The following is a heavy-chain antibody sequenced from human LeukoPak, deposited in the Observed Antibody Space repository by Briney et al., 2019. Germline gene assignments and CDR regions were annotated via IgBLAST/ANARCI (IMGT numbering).Heavy chain of an antibody. CDR3: ARDNRGSRLFPRNYYYYYMDV. D-gene: IGHD2-21*01. CDR2: ISSSGSTI. J-gene: IGHJ6*03. Sequence: GGSLRLSCAASGFTFSSYEMNWVRQAPGKGLEWVSYISSSGSTIYYADSVKGRFTISRDNAKNSLYLQMNSLRAEDTAVHYCARDNRGSRLFPRNYYYYYMDVWGKGTTVTVSS. V-gene: IGHV3-48*03. CDR1: GFTFSSYE.